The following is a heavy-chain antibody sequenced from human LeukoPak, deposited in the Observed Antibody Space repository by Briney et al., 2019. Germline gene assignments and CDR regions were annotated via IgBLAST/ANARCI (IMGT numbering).Heavy chain of an antibody. Sequence: GGSLRLSCAASGLTFSSYAMHWVRQAPGKGLEWVAVISYDGSNKYYADSVKGRFTISRDNSKNTLYLQMNSLRAEDTAVYYCARDNNDLNYFDYWGQGTLVTVSS. CDR1: GLTFSSYA. V-gene: IGHV3-30-3*01. CDR2: ISYDGSNK. J-gene: IGHJ4*02. D-gene: IGHD3-3*01. CDR3: ARDNNDLNYFDY.